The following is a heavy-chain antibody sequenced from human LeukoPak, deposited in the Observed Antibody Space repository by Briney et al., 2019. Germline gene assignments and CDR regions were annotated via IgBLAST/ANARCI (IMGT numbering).Heavy chain of an antibody. CDR1: GFTFSSYG. Sequence: GRSLRLSCAASGFTFSSYGMHWVRQAPGKGLEWVAVIWYDGSNKYYADSVKGRFTISRDNSKNTLYLQMNSLRAEDTAVYYCARDGAPYSSSSGDYWGKGTLVTVSS. CDR2: IWYDGSNK. J-gene: IGHJ4*02. CDR3: ARDGAPYSSSSGDY. D-gene: IGHD6-6*01. V-gene: IGHV3-33*01.